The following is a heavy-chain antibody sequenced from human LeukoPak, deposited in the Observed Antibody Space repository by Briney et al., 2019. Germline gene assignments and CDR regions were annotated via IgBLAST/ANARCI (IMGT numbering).Heavy chain of an antibody. CDR2: INHSGST. CDR3: ASRYYDLWSGSTGTMDV. V-gene: IGHV4-34*01. CDR1: GGSFSGYY. D-gene: IGHD3-3*01. J-gene: IGHJ6*03. Sequence: SETLSLTCAVSGGSFSGYYWSWIRQPPGKGLEWIGEINHSGSTNYNPSLKSRVTISVDTSKNQFALKLSSVTAADTAVYYCASRYYDLWSGSTGTMDVWGKGTTVTVSS.